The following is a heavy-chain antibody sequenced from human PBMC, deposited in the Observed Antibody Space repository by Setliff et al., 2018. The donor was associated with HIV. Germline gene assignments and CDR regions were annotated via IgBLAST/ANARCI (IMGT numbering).Heavy chain of an antibody. V-gene: IGHV3-48*01. CDR3: ARTRGYTSGR. CDR2: ITGYNSTI. D-gene: IGHD6-19*01. Sequence: GGSLRLSCAASGFTFSSYAMSWVRQAPGKGLEWVSYITGYNSTIDYADSVKGRFTISRDNAKKSLYLQMNSLRAEDTAVYYCARTRGYTSGRWGQGTLVTVSS. CDR1: GFTFSSYA. J-gene: IGHJ4*02.